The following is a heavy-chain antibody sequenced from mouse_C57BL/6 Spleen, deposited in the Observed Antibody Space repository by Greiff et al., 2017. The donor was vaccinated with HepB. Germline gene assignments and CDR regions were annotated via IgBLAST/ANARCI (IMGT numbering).Heavy chain of an antibody. CDR3: ARGGEGYAMDY. CDR2: ISYDGSN. V-gene: IGHV3-6*01. Sequence: DVQLQESGPGLVKPSQSLSLTCSATGYSITSGYYWNWIRQFPGNKLEWMGYISYDGSNNYNPSLKNRISITRDTSKNQFFLKLNSVTTEDTATYYCARGGEGYAMDYWGQGTSVTVSS. CDR1: GYSITSGYY. J-gene: IGHJ4*01.